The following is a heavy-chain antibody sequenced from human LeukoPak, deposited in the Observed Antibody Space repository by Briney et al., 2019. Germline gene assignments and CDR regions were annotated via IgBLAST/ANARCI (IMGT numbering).Heavy chain of an antibody. Sequence: GRSLRLSCAASGFTFSSYAMHWVRQAPGKGLEWVAVISYDGSNKYYADSVKGRFTISRDNSKNTLYLQMNSLRAEDTAVYYCARVRYYYMDVWGKGTTVTVSS. J-gene: IGHJ6*03. CDR1: GFTFSSYA. V-gene: IGHV3-30*14. CDR3: ARVRYYYMDV. CDR2: ISYDGSNK.